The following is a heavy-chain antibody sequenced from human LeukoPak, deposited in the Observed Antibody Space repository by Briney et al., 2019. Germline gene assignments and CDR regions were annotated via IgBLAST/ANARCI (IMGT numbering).Heavy chain of an antibody. D-gene: IGHD3-10*01. V-gene: IGHV4-31*03. Sequence: PSETLSLTCTVSGGSISSGGYYWSWIRQHPGKGLEWIGYIYYSGSTYYNPSLKSRVTISVDTSKNQFSLKLSSVTAADTAVYYCARSPGWFGELSHHPYDYWGQGTLVTVSS. CDR3: ARSPGWFGELSHHPYDY. CDR1: GGSISSGGYY. J-gene: IGHJ4*02. CDR2: IYYSGST.